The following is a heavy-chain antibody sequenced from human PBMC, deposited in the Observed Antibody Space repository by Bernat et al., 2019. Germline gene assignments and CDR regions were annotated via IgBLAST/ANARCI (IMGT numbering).Heavy chain of an antibody. CDR3: ARENINYDFWSGYSTYYFDY. Sequence: QVQLVESGGGVVQPGRSLRLSCAASGFTFSSYAMHWVRQAPGKGLEWVAVISYDGSNKYYADSVKGRFNISRDNSKNTLYLQMNSLRAEDTAVYYCARENINYDFWSGYSTYYFDYWGQGTLVTVSS. J-gene: IGHJ4*02. CDR1: GFTFSSYA. CDR2: ISYDGSNK. D-gene: IGHD3-3*01. V-gene: IGHV3-30-3*01.